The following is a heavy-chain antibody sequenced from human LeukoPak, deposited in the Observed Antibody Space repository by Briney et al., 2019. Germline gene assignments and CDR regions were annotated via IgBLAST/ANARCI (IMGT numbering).Heavy chain of an antibody. J-gene: IGHJ6*02. CDR2: ISSSGSTI. CDR3: ARDSTVVAAAGFYYYYGMDV. V-gene: IGHV3-11*01. D-gene: IGHD6-13*01. CDR1: GFTFSDYY. Sequence: GGSLRLSCAASGFTFSDYYMSWIRQAPGKGLEWVSYISSSGSTIYYADSVKGRFTISRDNAKNSLYLQMNSLRAEDTAVYYCARDSTVVAAAGFYYYYGMDVRGQGTTVTVSS.